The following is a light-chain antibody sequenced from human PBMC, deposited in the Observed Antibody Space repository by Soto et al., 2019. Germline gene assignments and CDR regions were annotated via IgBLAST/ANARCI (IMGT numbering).Light chain of an antibody. J-gene: IGLJ2*01. CDR3: SSITSMIRV. V-gene: IGLV2-14*01. Sequence: QSVLTQPASVSGSPGQSITISCTGTSSDVGGSDYVSWYQQHPGKAPKLMIYEVSNRPSGVSNRFSGSKSGNTASLTISGLQAEDEADYYCSSITSMIRVFGGGTKLTVL. CDR2: EVS. CDR1: SSDVGGSDY.